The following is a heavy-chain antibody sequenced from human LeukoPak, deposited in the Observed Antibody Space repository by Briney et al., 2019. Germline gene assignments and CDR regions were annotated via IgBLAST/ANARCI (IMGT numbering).Heavy chain of an antibody. V-gene: IGHV3-21*01. D-gene: IGHD2-8*01. J-gene: IGHJ5*02. CDR1: GFTFSSYS. CDR3: ARDQAAGTKGHNWFDP. Sequence: GGSLRLSCAASGFTFSSYSMNWVRQAPGKWLEWVSSISSSSSYIYYADSVKGRFTISRDNAKNSLYLQMNSLRAEDTAVYYCARDQAAGTKGHNWFDPWGQGTLVTVSS. CDR2: ISSSSSYI.